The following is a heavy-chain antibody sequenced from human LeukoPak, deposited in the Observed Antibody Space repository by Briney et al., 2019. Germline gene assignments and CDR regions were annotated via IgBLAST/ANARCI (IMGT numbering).Heavy chain of an antibody. CDR2: IYTSGST. D-gene: IGHD6-6*01. CDR3: AREHYSSSYNWFDP. CDR1: GGSISSYY. Sequence: SETLSLTCTVSGGSISSYYWSWLRQPAGKGLEWLGRIYTSGSTNYNPSLKSRVTMSVDTSKNQFSLKLSSVTAADTAVYYCAREHYSSSYNWFDPWGQGTLVTVPS. J-gene: IGHJ5*02. V-gene: IGHV4-4*07.